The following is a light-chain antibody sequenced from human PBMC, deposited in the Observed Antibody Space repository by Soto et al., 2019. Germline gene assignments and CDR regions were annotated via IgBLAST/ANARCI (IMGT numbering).Light chain of an antibody. Sequence: QSALTQPRSVSGSPGQSVTISCTGTSSDVGGYNYVSWYQQYPGKAPKVIIYDVSKRPSGVPDRFSGSKSGNTASLTISGLQAEDEADYYCCSYTSTSTRVFGTGTKLTVL. J-gene: IGLJ1*01. CDR2: DVS. CDR3: CSYTSTSTRV. CDR1: SSDVGGYNY. V-gene: IGLV2-11*01.